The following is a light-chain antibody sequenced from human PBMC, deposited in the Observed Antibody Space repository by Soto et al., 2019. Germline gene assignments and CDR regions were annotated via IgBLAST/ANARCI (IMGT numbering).Light chain of an antibody. CDR1: SSNIGHNY. CDR3: GTWDSSLSAGV. Sequence: QSVLTQPPSVSAAPGQKVTISCSGSSSNIGHNYVSWYQQLPRTAPKLLIYDNNKRPSGIPDRFSGSKSGTSATLGITGLQTGDEADYYCGTWDSSLSAGVFGGGTKVTVL. CDR2: DNN. V-gene: IGLV1-51*01. J-gene: IGLJ2*01.